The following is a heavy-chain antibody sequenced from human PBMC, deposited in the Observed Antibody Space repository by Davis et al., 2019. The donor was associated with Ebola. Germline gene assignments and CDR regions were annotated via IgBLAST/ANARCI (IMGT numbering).Heavy chain of an antibody. CDR2: IKQDGSEK. Sequence: GESLKISCAASGFSFSSYWMSWVRQAPGKGLEWVANIKQDGSEKYYVDSVEGRFTISRDNSKNTLYLQMNSLRAEDTAVYYCARANALLWFGDLLSEGMDVWGKGTTVTVSS. D-gene: IGHD3-10*01. CDR3: ARANALLWFGDLLSEGMDV. J-gene: IGHJ6*04. V-gene: IGHV3-7*01. CDR1: GFSFSSYW.